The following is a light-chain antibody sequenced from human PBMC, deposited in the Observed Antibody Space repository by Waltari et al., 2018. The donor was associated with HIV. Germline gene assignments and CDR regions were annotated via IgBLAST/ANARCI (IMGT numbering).Light chain of an antibody. CDR1: QSVLHSSNNKNY. CDR2: WAS. CDR3: QQYYETPPWT. V-gene: IGKV4-1*01. J-gene: IGKJ1*01. Sequence: DIVMTQSPDSLVVSLGERATINYKSSQSVLHSSNNKNYLAWYQQKPGQPPKVLIYWASSRKPGSPDRFSGSGSGTDFSLPISSLQAEDVAVYHCQQYYETPPWTFGQGTKVEVK.